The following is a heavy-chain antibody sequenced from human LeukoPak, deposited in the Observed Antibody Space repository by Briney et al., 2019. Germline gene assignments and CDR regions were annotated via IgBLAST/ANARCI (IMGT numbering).Heavy chain of an antibody. CDR3: ARIPDYYDSSGYKDY. D-gene: IGHD3-22*01. V-gene: IGHV3-48*03. Sequence: PGGSLRLSCAASGFTFSSYEMNWVRQAPGKGLEWVSYISSSGSTIYYADSVKGRFTISRDNAKNSLYLQMNSLRAEDTAVYYCARIPDYYDSSGYKDYWGQGTLVTVSS. J-gene: IGHJ4*02. CDR2: ISSSGSTI. CDR1: GFTFSSYE.